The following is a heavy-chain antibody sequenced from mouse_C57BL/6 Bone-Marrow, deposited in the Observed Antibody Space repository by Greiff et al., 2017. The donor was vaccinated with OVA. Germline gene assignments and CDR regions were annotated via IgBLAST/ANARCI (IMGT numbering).Heavy chain of an antibody. CDR3: ARSRGPYYYAMDY. J-gene: IGHJ4*01. V-gene: IGHV1-54*01. CDR2: INPGSGGT. CDR1: GYAFTNYL. Sequence: VHLVESGAELVRPGTSVKVSCKASGYAFTNYLIEWVKQRPGQGLEWIGVINPGSGGTNYNEKFKGKATLTADKSSSTAYMQLSSLTSEDSAVYFCARSRGPYYYAMDYWGQGTSVTVSS.